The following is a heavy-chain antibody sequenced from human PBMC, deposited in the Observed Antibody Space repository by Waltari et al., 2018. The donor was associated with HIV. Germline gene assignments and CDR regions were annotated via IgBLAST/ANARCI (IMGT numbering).Heavy chain of an antibody. CDR2: INQDGTKK. V-gene: IGHV3-7*01. Sequence: EVQLVESGGGLVQPGGSLRLSCGASGVTFTSCYMGWVRQAPGGGLGWVANINQDGTKKFYVGSVNGRFTISRDNAKNSVYLQINSLRAEDSAIYYCARDLWPEDFWGQGTLVTVSS. J-gene: IGHJ4*02. CDR3: ARDLWPEDF. CDR1: GVTFTSCY. D-gene: IGHD2-21*01.